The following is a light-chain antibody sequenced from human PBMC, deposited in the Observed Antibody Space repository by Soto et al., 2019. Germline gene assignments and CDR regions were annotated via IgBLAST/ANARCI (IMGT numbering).Light chain of an antibody. V-gene: IGKV1-39*01. CDR2: AAS. CDR3: LQSYSTAWT. Sequence: DIQMTQSPSSLSASVGDRVTITCRASQSISSYLNWYQQKPGKAPKLLIYAASSLQSGVPSRFSGSGSGTDFTLTISSLQPEDFATYDCLQSYSTAWTFGQGTNVELK. CDR1: QSISSY. J-gene: IGKJ1*01.